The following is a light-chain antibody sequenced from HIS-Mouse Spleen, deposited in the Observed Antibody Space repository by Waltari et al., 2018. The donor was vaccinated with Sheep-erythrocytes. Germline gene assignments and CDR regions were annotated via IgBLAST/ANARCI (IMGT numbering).Light chain of an antibody. CDR3: QQYYSTLT. V-gene: IGKV4-1*01. J-gene: IGKJ4*01. Sequence: DIVMTQSPDSLAVSLGERASINCKSSQSVLYSSKNKNYLACYQQKPGQPPKLLIYWASTREPEGPGRFSGSGSGTDFTLTISSLQAEDVAVYYCQQYYSTLTFGGGTKVEIK. CDR2: WAS. CDR1: QSVLYSSKNKNY.